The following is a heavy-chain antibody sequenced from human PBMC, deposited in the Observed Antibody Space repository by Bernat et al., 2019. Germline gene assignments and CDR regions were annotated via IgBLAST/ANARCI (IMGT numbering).Heavy chain of an antibody. CDR1: GFTFSSYA. CDR3: AKDLLVGAHLRSGMDV. Sequence: EVQLLESGGGLVQPGGSLRLSCAASGFTFSSYAMSWVRQAPGKGLEWVSAIRGSGGSTYYADSVQSRFTISRDNSKNTLYLQMNSLRAEDTAVYYCAKDLLVGAHLRSGMDVWGQGTTVTVSS. CDR2: IRGSGGST. J-gene: IGHJ6*02. V-gene: IGHV3-23*01. D-gene: IGHD1-26*01.